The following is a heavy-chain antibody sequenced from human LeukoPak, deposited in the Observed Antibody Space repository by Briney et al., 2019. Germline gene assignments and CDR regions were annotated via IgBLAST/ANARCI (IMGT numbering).Heavy chain of an antibody. J-gene: IGHJ4*02. CDR2: IYDSESI. Sequence: SETLSLTCTVSGGSISGYYWSWVQQPPGKGLEWIGYIYDSESIKYNPSLQSRVTISADTSKNQFSLKLNSVTAADTAVYYCARDSASRGLDYWGQGTLVSVSS. V-gene: IGHV4-59*01. D-gene: IGHD3-10*01. CDR3: ARDSASRGLDY. CDR1: GGSISGYY.